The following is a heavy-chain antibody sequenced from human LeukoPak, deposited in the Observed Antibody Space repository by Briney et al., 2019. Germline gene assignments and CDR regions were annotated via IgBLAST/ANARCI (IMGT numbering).Heavy chain of an antibody. CDR2: INPKSGGS. V-gene: IGHV1-2*02. CDR1: GYPFSDYY. D-gene: IGHD3-22*01. Sequence: ASVKVSCKASGYPFSDYYIHWIRQAPGQGLEWMGWINPKSGGSNYAQQFQGRVIMTRDTSLNTAYMELRQLTSDDTAVYYCASDYFHSGGFHQYNFDPWGQGTLITVSS. CDR3: ASDYFHSGGFHQYNFDP. J-gene: IGHJ5*02.